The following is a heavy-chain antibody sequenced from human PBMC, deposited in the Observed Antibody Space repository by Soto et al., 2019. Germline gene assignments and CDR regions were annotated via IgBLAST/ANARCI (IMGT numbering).Heavy chain of an antibody. CDR3: ARSIYGDYDY. D-gene: IGHD4-17*01. CDR2: IYYSGST. CDR1: GGSISSSNYY. V-gene: IGHV4-39*01. Sequence: SETLSLTCTVSGGSISSSNYYWGWIRQPPGKGLEWIGSIYYSGSTYYNPSLKSRVTISVDTSKNQFSLKLSSVTAADTAVYYCARSIYGDYDYWGQGTLVTVS. J-gene: IGHJ4*02.